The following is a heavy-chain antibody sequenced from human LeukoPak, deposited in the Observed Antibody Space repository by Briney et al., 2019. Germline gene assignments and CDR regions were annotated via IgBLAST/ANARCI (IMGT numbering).Heavy chain of an antibody. CDR3: ARGGGWYYFDY. CDR1: GFTFSSYA. J-gene: IGHJ4*02. D-gene: IGHD6-19*01. CDR2: ISYDGSNK. Sequence: SCAASGFTFSSYAMHWVRQAPGKGLEWVAVISYDGSNKYYADSVKGRFTISRDNSKNTLYLQMNSLRAEDTAVYYCARGGGWYYFDYWGQGTLVTVSS. V-gene: IGHV3-30*04.